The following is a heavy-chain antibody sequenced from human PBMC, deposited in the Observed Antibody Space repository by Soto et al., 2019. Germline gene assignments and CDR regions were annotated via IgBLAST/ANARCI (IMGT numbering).Heavy chain of an antibody. D-gene: IGHD3-9*01. Sequence: GGSLRLSCAASGFTFSSYWMSWVRQAPGKGLEWVANIKQDGSEKYYVDSVKGRFTISRDNAKNSLYLQMNSLRAEDTAVYYCARDYSPTYYDILTGYLHDAFDIWGQGTMVTVSS. CDR3: ARDYSPTYYDILTGYLHDAFDI. CDR2: IKQDGSEK. CDR1: GFTFSSYW. V-gene: IGHV3-7*01. J-gene: IGHJ3*02.